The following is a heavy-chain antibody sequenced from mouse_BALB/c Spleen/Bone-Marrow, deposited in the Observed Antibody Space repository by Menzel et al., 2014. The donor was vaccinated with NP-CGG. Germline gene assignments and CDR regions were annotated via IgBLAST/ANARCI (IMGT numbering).Heavy chain of an antibody. V-gene: IGHV1-26*01. J-gene: IGHJ3*01. Sequence: EVKLMESGPELVKPGASVKMSCKASGYTFTDYYMNWVKQNHGKSLEWIGDINPNNGDTFYNQKFKAKATLTVDKSSSTAYPQVNSLTSEDSAVYYCARGTRATYYWGQGTLVTVSA. CDR3: ARGTRATYY. CDR2: INPNNGDT. CDR1: GYTFTDYY. D-gene: IGHD3-1*01.